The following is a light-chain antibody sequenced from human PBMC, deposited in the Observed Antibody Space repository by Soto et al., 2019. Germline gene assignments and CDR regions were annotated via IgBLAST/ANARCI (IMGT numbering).Light chain of an antibody. V-gene: IGKV1-13*02. CDR2: DAS. Sequence: AIQLTQSPSSLSASVGDRVAITCRASQGISSALAWYQQKPGKTPKVLIYDASSLESGVPSRFNGSGSGTDFTLTISSLQPEDFATYYCQQFDSYPYTFGQGTKLEIK. CDR3: QQFDSYPYT. J-gene: IGKJ2*01. CDR1: QGISSA.